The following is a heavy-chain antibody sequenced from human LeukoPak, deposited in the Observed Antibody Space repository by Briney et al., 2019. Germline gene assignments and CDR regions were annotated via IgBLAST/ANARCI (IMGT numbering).Heavy chain of an antibody. CDR1: GYSLNAYY. Sequence: GASVKVSCKASGYSLNAYYIHWVRQAPGQGLEWMGWINPSSGGTKYAQKFQGRVTMARDTSISTTYMELSRLTSDDTAVYYCARGLGLDYSGQGTLVTVSS. V-gene: IGHV1-2*02. CDR2: INPSSGGT. J-gene: IGHJ4*02. CDR3: ARGLGLDY. D-gene: IGHD3/OR15-3a*01.